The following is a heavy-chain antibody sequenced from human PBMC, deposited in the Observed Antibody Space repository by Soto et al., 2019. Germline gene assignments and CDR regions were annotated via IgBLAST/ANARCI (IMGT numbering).Heavy chain of an antibody. Sequence: PSETLSLTCTVSGGSISSGDYYWSWIRQPPGKGLEWIGYIYYSGSTYYNPSLKSRVTISVDTSKNQFSLKLSSVTAADTAVYYCAREPWGGDAFDIWGQGTMVTVSS. D-gene: IGHD7-27*01. CDR1: GGSISSGDYY. CDR2: IYYSGST. CDR3: AREPWGGDAFDI. J-gene: IGHJ3*02. V-gene: IGHV4-30-4*01.